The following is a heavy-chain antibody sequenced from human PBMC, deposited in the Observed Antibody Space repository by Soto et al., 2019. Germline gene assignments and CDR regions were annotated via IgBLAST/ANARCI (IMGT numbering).Heavy chain of an antibody. CDR1: GYSFTNYW. V-gene: IGHV5-10-1*01. D-gene: IGHD2-15*01. J-gene: IGHJ4*02. Sequence: GESLKISCKGSGYSFTNYWIHWVRQMAGKGLEWMGRIDPDDSYTNYSPSFQGHVTISVDKSISTAYLQWSSLQASDTAIYYCARLPPPTYCSGSTCSGYWGQGTLVTVSS. CDR2: IDPDDSYT. CDR3: ARLPPPTYCSGSTCSGY.